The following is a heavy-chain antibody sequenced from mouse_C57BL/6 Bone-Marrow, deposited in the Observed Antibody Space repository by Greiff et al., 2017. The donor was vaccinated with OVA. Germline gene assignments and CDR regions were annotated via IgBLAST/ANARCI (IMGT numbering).Heavy chain of an antibody. J-gene: IGHJ1*03. V-gene: IGHV1-81*01. Sequence: QVQLKESGAELARPGASVKLSCKASGYTFTSYGISWVKQRTGQGLEWIGEIYPRSGNTYYNEKFKGKATLTADKSSSTAYLELRSLTSEDSAVYFCAREEAYAIRRDWYFDVWGTGTTVTVSS. CDR3: AREEAYAIRRDWYFDV. CDR1: GYTFTSYG. CDR2: IYPRSGNT. D-gene: IGHD6-5*01.